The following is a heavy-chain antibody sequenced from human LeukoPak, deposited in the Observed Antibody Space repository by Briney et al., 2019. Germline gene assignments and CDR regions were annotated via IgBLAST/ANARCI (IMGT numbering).Heavy chain of an antibody. CDR2: IIPIFGTA. CDR3: ARDENDNDFWSGYLVN. Sequence: ASVKVSCKASGGTFSSYAISWVRQAPGQGLEWMGGIIPIFGTANYAQKFQGRVTITADESTSTAYVELSSLRSEDTAVYYCARDENDNDFWSGYLVNWGQGTLVTVSS. CDR1: GGTFSSYA. D-gene: IGHD3-3*01. J-gene: IGHJ4*02. V-gene: IGHV1-69*01.